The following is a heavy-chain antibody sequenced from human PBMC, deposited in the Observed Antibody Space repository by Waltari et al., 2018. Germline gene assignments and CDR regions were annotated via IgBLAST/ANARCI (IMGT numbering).Heavy chain of an antibody. Sequence: QVHLVQSGGEVQKPGAAVKVACMAAGYSLTDYYIHWVRQAPGQGLEWMGWINPNSGATNYAQKLQDRVTVTRDTSSSTAYMELSSLTSGDTAVYYCARVPIFDWLVSGFDLWGQGTLVTVSS. D-gene: IGHD3-9*01. J-gene: IGHJ5*02. V-gene: IGHV1-2*02. CDR1: GYSLTDYY. CDR3: ARVPIFDWLVSGFDL. CDR2: INPNSGAT.